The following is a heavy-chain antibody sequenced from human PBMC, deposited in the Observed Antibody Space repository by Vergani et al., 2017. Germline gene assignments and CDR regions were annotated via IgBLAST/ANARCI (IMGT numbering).Heavy chain of an antibody. J-gene: IGHJ4*02. V-gene: IGHV1-8*03. CDR2: MNPNSGNT. CDR3: ARQSRDVFCTNGVCPLGY. D-gene: IGHD2-8*01. CDR1: GYTFTSYD. Sequence: QVQLVQSGAEVKKPGASVKVSCKASGYTFTSYDINWVRQATGQGLEWMGWMNPNSGNTGYAQKFQGRVTITRNTSISTAYMELSSLRSEDTAVYYCARQSRDVFCTNGVCPLGYWGQGALVTVSS.